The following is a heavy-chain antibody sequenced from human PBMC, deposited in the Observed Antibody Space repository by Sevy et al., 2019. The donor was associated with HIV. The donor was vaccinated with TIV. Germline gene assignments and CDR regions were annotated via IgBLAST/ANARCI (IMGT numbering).Heavy chain of an antibody. D-gene: IGHD6-19*01. J-gene: IGHJ3*02. CDR1: GYTFTSYY. V-gene: IGHV1-46*01. CDR2: INPSGGST. Sequence: ASVKVSCKASGYTFTSYYMHWVRQAPGQGLEWMGIINPSGGSTSYAQKFQGRVTMTRDTSTSTVYMELSSLRSEDTAVYYCARDILGIAVAGNAFDIWGQGTMVTVSS. CDR3: ARDILGIAVAGNAFDI.